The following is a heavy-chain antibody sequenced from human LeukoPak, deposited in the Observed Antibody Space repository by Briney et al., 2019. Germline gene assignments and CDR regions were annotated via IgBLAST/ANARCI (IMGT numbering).Heavy chain of an antibody. CDR1: GYTFTGYY. D-gene: IGHD2-2*01. V-gene: IGHV1-2*02. CDR3: ASRYCSSTSCYLRANDAFDI. CDR2: INPNSGGT. J-gene: IGHJ3*02. Sequence: ASVKVSCKASGYTFTGYYMHWVRQAPGQGLEWMGWINPNSGGTNYAQKFQGRVTMTRDTSISTAYMELRSLRSDDTAVYYCASRYCSSTSCYLRANDAFDIWGQGTMVTVSS.